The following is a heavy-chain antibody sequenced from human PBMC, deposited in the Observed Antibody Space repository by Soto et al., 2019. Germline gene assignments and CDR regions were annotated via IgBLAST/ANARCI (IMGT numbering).Heavy chain of an antibody. CDR2: INPSGGST. J-gene: IGHJ6*02. CDR1: GYTFTSYY. V-gene: IGHV1-46*01. Sequence: ASVKVSCKASGYTFTSYYMHWMRQAPGQGLEWMGIINPSGGSTNYAQKFQGRVTITADESTSTAYMELSSLRSEDTAVYYCARPANPPIDCGGECYSPHAAYYYYGMDVWGQGTTVTVSS. D-gene: IGHD2-21*01. CDR3: ARPANPPIDCGGECYSPHAAYYYYGMDV.